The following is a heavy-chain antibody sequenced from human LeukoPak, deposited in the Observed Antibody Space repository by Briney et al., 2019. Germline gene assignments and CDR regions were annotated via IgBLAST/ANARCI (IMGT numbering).Heavy chain of an antibody. CDR1: GGSISSGSYY. J-gene: IGHJ4*02. D-gene: IGHD3-16*01. V-gene: IGHV4-61*02. CDR3: ARVRYRLAETYIDY. Sequence: SETLSLTCTVSGGSISSGSYYWSWIRQPAGKGLEWIGRIYTSGSTNYNPSLKSRVTISVDTSKNQFSLQLSSVTAADTAVYYCARVRYRLAETYIDYWGQGTLVTVSS. CDR2: IYTSGST.